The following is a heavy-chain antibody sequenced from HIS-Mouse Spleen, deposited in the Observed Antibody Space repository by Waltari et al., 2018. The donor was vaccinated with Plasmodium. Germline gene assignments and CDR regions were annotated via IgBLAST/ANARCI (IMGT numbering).Heavy chain of an antibody. CDR1: GCSISSSSYY. D-gene: IGHD1-7*01. V-gene: IGHV4-39*07. CDR3: ARDRITGTSYFDY. CDR2: IYYSGST. J-gene: IGHJ4*02. Sequence: QLQLQESGPGLVKPSETLSLNCPVPGCSISSSSYYWGWTRQPPGKGLEWIGSIYYSGSTYYNPSLKSRVTISVDTSKNQFSLKLSSVTAADTAVYYCARDRITGTSYFDYWGQGTLVTVSS.